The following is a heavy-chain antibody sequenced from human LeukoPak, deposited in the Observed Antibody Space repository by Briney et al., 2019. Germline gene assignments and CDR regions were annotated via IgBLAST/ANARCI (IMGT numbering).Heavy chain of an antibody. CDR2: ILYDGSNK. CDR3: ARSGYYDSSGYPFASDAFDI. D-gene: IGHD3-22*01. CDR1: GFTSSSYA. J-gene: IGHJ3*02. V-gene: IGHV3-30-3*01. Sequence: GRSLRLSCAASGFTSSSYAMHWVRQAPGKGREWVAVILYDGSNKYYADSVKGRFTISRDNSKITLYLPMNSLRAEDTAVYYCARSGYYDSSGYPFASDAFDIWGQGTMVTVSS.